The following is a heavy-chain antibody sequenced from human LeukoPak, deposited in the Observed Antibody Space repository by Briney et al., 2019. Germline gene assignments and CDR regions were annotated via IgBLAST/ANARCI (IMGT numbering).Heavy chain of an antibody. D-gene: IGHD3-10*01. Sequence: GGSLRLSCTVSGFTLSSYEMSWIRQAPGKGREGVSSIDYSGGSSYYADSVRGRFTSSRDNAKNTLYLQMNSLRAEDTAVYYCASERPIPVWVGEPREYNWFDPCGQGTLVTVSS. J-gene: IGHJ5*02. CDR1: GFTLSSYE. CDR2: IDYSGGSS. V-gene: IGHV3-23*01. CDR3: ASERPIPVWVGEPREYNWFDP.